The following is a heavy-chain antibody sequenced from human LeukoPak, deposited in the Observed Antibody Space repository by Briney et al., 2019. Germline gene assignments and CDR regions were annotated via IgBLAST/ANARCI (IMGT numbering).Heavy chain of an antibody. J-gene: IGHJ5*02. CDR2: ISGSGGST. D-gene: IGHD2-2*01. Sequence: GGSLRLSCAASGLTFSSYAMSWVRQAPGKGLELVSAISGSGGSTYYADSVKGRFTISRDNSKNTLYLQMNSLRAEDTAVYYCAGPNXYXXXXXCFPXGXGXLVTVS. CDR3: AGPNXYXXXXXCFP. V-gene: IGHV3-23*01. CDR1: GLTFSSYA.